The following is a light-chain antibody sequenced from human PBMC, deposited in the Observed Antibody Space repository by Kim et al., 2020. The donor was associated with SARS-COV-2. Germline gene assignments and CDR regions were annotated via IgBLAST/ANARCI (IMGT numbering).Light chain of an antibody. V-gene: IGLV2-18*02. Sequence: QSALTQPPSVSGSPGQSVTISCTGTSSDFGRYNRVSWYQQPPGTAPKLIIYEVTNRPSGVPDRFSGSKSGNTASLTISGLQAEDEADYFCGSYTTSNTFGFGTGTKVTVL. CDR2: EVT. J-gene: IGLJ1*01. CDR1: SSDFGRYNR. CDR3: GSYTTSNTFG.